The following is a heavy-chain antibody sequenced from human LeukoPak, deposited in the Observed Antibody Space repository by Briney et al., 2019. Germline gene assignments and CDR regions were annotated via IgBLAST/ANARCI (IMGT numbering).Heavy chain of an antibody. V-gene: IGHV1-18*01. D-gene: IGHD2-15*01. Sequence: ASVKVSCKASGYTFTSYGISWVRQAPGQGLEWMGWISAYNGNTNYAQKFQGRVTITRNTSISTAYMELSSLRSEDTAVYYCARIGYCSGGSCYSNWFDPWGQGTLVTVSS. CDR1: GYTFTSYG. CDR3: ARIGYCSGGSCYSNWFDP. CDR2: ISAYNGNT. J-gene: IGHJ5*02.